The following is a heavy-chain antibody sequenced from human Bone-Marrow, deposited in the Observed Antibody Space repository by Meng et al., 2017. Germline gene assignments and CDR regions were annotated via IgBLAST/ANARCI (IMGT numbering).Heavy chain of an antibody. CDR3: AAGYYFLEY. V-gene: IGHV4-30-2*01. Sequence: QLQLQESGSGLVKPSQTLSLTCGVSGGSISSGGFSWTWIRQPPGKGLEWLGYIYHTAYPSYNPSLKSRITISVNRPKRQFSLKLSSVTASGTAVYFGAAGYYFLEYWGQGVLVTVSS. CDR2: IYHTAYP. CDR1: GGSISSGGFS. D-gene: IGHD3-22*01. J-gene: IGHJ4*02.